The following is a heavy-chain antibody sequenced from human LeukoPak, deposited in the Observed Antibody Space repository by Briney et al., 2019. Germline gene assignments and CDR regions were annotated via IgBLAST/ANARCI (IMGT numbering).Heavy chain of an antibody. J-gene: IGHJ5*02. CDR1: GYTFTGYY. CDR2: INPNSGNT. D-gene: IGHD3-3*01. CDR3: ARGPTDDSWSGYPWWFDP. V-gene: IGHV1-8*02. Sequence: ASVKVSCKASGYTFTGYYMHWVRQAPGQGLEWMGRINPNSGNTGYAQKFQGRVTMTRNTSISTAYMGLSSLRSEDSAVYYCARGPTDDSWSGYPWWFDPWGQGTLVTVPS.